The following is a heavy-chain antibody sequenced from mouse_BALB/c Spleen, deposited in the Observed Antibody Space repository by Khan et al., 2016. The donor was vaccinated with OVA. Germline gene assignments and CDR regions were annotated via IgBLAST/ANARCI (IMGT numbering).Heavy chain of an antibody. V-gene: IGHV1-84*02. CDR2: IYPGSGNT. CDR3: ARSSVYPFYFDY. CDR1: GYTFTDFY. D-gene: IGHD2-1*01. Sequence: QVQLKESGPELVKPGASVKISCKASGYTFTDFYINWVKQKPGQGLEWIGWIYPGSGNTKYNEKFKGKATLTVDTSSSTAYMQLSSLTSEDTAVYFCARSSVYPFYFDYWGQGTTLTVSS. J-gene: IGHJ2*01.